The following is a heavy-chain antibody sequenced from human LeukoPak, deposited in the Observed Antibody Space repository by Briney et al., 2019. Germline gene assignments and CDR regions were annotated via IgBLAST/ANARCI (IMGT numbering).Heavy chain of an antibody. CDR2: INAGNGNT. V-gene: IGHV1-3*01. CDR3: ARDHSSGYYSDFDY. CDR1: GYTFTSYA. Sequence: ASVKVSCKASGYTFTSYAIHWVRQAPGQRLEWMGWINAGNGNTKYSRKFQGRVTITRDTSANTAYMELSSLRSEDTAVYYCARDHSSGYYSDFDYWGQGTLVTVSS. J-gene: IGHJ4*02. D-gene: IGHD3-22*01.